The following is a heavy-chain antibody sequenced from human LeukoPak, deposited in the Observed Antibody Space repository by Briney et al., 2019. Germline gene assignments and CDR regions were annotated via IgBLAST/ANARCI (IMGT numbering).Heavy chain of an antibody. J-gene: IGHJ6*02. V-gene: IGHV3-72*01. D-gene: IGHD1-1*01. CDR1: GFIFSDHY. CDR2: TRNEANIYTT. CDR3: ARGQLEWENYYYGMDV. Sequence: QTGGSLRLSCAASGFIFSDHYMDWVRQAPGKGLEWVGRTRNEANIYTTKYAASVKGRFTISRDDSKNSLYLQMNSLRAEDTAVYYCARGQLEWENYYYGMDVWGQGTTVTVSS.